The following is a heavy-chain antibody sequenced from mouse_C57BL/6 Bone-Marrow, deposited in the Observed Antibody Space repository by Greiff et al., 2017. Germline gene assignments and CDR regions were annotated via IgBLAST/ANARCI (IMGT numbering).Heavy chain of an antibody. CDR2: IYPGDGDT. Sequence: VQLVESGPELVKPGASVKISCKASGYAFSSSWMNWVKQRPGKGLEWIGRIYPGDGDTNYNGQFKGKATLPADKSSSTAYMQLSSLTSEDSAVYFCAPSDYGSSDHYFDDWGQGTTVTVSS. CDR3: APSDYGSSDHYFDD. CDR1: GYAFSSSW. J-gene: IGHJ2*01. V-gene: IGHV1-82*01. D-gene: IGHD1-1*01.